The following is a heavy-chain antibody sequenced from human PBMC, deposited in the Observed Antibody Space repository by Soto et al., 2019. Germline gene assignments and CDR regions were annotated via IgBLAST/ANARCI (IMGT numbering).Heavy chain of an antibody. V-gene: IGHV3-11*06. D-gene: IGHD3-3*01. Sequence: WGSLRLSCEASGFTFIDYYISCVRHSPWKWREWVSYISSSSSYTNYVDSVKGRFTISRDNAKNSLYLQMNSLRAEDTAVYYCARPRGDFWSGYPLGYGMDVWGQGTTVTVSS. CDR2: ISSSSSYT. J-gene: IGHJ6*02. CDR1: GFTFIDYY. CDR3: ARPRGDFWSGYPLGYGMDV.